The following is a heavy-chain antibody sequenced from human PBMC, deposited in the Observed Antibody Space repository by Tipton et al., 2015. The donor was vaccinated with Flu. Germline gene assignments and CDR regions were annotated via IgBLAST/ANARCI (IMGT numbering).Heavy chain of an antibody. CDR2: INWKGGST. V-gene: IGHV3-20*01. CDR3: ARVRITGTTRSLDY. D-gene: IGHD1-7*01. J-gene: IGHJ4*02. Sequence: SLRLSCAASGFTFNDYDMSWVRQAPGKGLEWVSGINWKGGSTGYADSVKGRFTISRDNAKNSLYLQMNSLRAEDTALYHCARVRITGTTRSLDYWGQGTLVTVSS. CDR1: GFTFNDYD.